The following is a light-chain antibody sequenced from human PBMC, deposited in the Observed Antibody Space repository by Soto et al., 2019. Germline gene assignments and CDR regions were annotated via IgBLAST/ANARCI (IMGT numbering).Light chain of an antibody. Sequence: EIMMAQSPATLSVSPGERATLSCRASQSISSDLAWYQQKPGQAPRLLIYGASTRAPGIPARFTGSCFGTVFTHTISSLQYEDVAVYYWRQHNNWPPYSFGRGTNLEIK. J-gene: IGKJ2*03. V-gene: IGKV3-15*01. CDR3: RQHNNWPPYS. CDR2: GAS. CDR1: QSISSD.